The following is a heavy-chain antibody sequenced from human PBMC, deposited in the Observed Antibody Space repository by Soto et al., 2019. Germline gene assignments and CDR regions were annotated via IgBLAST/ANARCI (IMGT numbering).Heavy chain of an antibody. D-gene: IGHD3-16*01. Sequence: EAQLVESGGGLVQPGTSLRLSCTASGSTLNDYAMHWVRQAPGKGLEWVSGIYWDSNRIDYSDSVKGGFTISRDNAKKSLYLQMNGLRAEDTALYYCIKDISPGGLDYWGQGTLVIVSS. J-gene: IGHJ4*02. CDR1: GSTLNDYA. CDR3: IKDISPGGLDY. CDR2: IYWDSNRI. V-gene: IGHV3-9*01.